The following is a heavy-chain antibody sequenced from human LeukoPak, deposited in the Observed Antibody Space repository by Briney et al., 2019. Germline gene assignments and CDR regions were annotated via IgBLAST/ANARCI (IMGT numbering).Heavy chain of an antibody. Sequence: SETLSLTCTVSGGSISSYYWSWIRQPAGKGLEWIGRIYTSGSTNYNPSLKSRVTMSVDTSKNQFSLKLSSVTAADTAVYYCARDKTPIFGVVLHAFDIWGQGTMVTVSS. CDR3: ARDKTPIFGVVLHAFDI. CDR2: IYTSGST. J-gene: IGHJ3*02. V-gene: IGHV4-4*07. D-gene: IGHD3-3*01. CDR1: GGSISSYY.